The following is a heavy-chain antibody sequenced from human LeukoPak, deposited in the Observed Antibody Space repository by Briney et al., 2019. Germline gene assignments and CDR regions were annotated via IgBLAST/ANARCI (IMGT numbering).Heavy chain of an antibody. CDR3: AAEWSAGY. D-gene: IGHD3-3*01. CDR1: GFTFSSFW. V-gene: IGHV3-7*02. CDR2: IRQDGSEK. J-gene: IGHJ4*02. Sequence: PGGSLILSCAASGFTFSSFWMTWVRQAPGKGLEWVANIRQDGSEKYYVDSVEGRFTISRDNSKNTLYLQMNSLRAEDTALYYCAAEWSAGYWGQGTLVTVSS.